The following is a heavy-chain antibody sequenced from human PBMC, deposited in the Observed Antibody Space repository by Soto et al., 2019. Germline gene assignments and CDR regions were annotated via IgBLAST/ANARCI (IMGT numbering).Heavy chain of an antibody. V-gene: IGHV1-46*01. CDR1: GYTFTSYY. J-gene: IGHJ5*02. CDR2: INPSGGST. Sequence: ASVKVSCKASGYTFTSYYMHWVRQAPGQGLEWMGIINPSGGSTSYAQKFQGRVTMTTDTSTSTAYMELRSLRSEDTAVYYCARDLEEYFWRGYYKPNWFDPGGQGTLVTVSS. D-gene: IGHD3-3*01. CDR3: ARDLEEYFWRGYYKPNWFDP.